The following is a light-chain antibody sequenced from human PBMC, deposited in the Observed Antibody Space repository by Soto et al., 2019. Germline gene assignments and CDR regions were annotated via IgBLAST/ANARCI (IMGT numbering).Light chain of an antibody. CDR3: QQYNDWPPGT. CDR1: QSVGTD. V-gene: IGKV3-15*01. J-gene: IGKJ2*01. Sequence: ERVMTQSPATLSVSPGDSATLSCRASQSVGTDLAWYQQKPGQAPRLLIYGASTRAPGVSGRFTGSGSGTEFPLTVSSLQSEDFAVYFCQQYNDWPPGTFGQGTKLEI. CDR2: GAS.